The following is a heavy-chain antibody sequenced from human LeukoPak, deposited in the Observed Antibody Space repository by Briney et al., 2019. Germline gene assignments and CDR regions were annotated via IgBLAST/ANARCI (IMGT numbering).Heavy chain of an antibody. J-gene: IGHJ4*02. Sequence: GGSLRLSCAASGFTVSNNYMSWVRQAPGKGLEWVSVIYSGGRTYYADSVKGRFTISRDNSKNTLYLQMNSLRAEDTAVYYCAKDIEEWLVKGGGCFDYWGQGTLVTVSS. V-gene: IGHV3-53*05. CDR1: GFTVSNNY. CDR3: AKDIEEWLVKGGGCFDY. CDR2: IYSGGRT. D-gene: IGHD6-19*01.